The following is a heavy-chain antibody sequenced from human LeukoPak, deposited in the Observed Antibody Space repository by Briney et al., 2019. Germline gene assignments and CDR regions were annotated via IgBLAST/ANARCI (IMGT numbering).Heavy chain of an antibody. Sequence: SETLSLTCTVSGCSIRSYYWSWIRQPAGKGLEWIGRIYTSGSTNYNPSLKSRVTMSVDRSKNQFSLKLSSVTAADTAVYYCARDVEARSPGGYYYYHMDVWGKGTTVTVSS. CDR2: IYTSGST. CDR1: GCSIRSYY. J-gene: IGHJ6*03. V-gene: IGHV4-4*07. D-gene: IGHD2-15*01. CDR3: ARDVEARSPGGYYYYHMDV.